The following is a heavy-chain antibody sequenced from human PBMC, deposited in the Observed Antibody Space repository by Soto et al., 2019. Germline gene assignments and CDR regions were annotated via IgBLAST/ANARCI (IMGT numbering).Heavy chain of an antibody. J-gene: IGHJ4*01. CDR2: ISYDETNK. CDR3: ARGASDFWGAYPEIHFFDY. D-gene: IGHD3-3*01. V-gene: IGHV3-30-3*01. Sequence: LRLSCAASEFTFSTYPMHWVRQAPGKGLEWVAVISYDETNKYYADSVKGRFTISRDNSKNTLYLQMNNLRADDTAVYYCARGASDFWGAYPEIHFFDYWGHGTLVTVSS. CDR1: EFTFSTYP.